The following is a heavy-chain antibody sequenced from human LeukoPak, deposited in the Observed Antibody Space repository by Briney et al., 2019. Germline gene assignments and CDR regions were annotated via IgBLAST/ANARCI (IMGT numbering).Heavy chain of an antibody. CDR3: AELGVTMIGGV. Sequence: GGSLRLSCAASGFTFSSYEMNWVRQAPGKGLEWVSYISSSGSTIYYADSVKGRFTISRDNAKNSLYLQMNSLRAKDTAVYYCAELGVTMIGGVWGKGTTVTISS. V-gene: IGHV3-48*03. CDR2: ISSSGSTI. CDR1: GFTFSSYE. J-gene: IGHJ6*04. D-gene: IGHD3-10*02.